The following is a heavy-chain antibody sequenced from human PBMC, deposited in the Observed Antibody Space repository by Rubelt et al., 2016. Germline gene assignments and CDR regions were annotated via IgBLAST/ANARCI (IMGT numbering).Heavy chain of an antibody. CDR1: GFTFSGSA. Sequence: EGGRGLVQPGGSLKLSCAASGFTFSGSAMHWVRQASGKGLEWVGRIRSKANSYATAYAASVKGRFTISRDDSKNTAYLQMNSLKTEDTAVYYCARDRVDYGGNRLYYDYYMDVWGKGTTVTVSS. CDR2: IRSKANSYAT. D-gene: IGHD4-23*01. V-gene: IGHV3-73*02. J-gene: IGHJ6*03. CDR3: ARDRVDYGGNRLYYDYYMDV.